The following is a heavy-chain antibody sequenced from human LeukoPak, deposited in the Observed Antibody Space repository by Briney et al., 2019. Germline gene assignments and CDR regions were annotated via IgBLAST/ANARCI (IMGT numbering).Heavy chain of an antibody. D-gene: IGHD3-22*01. V-gene: IGHV4-61*01. CDR2: IYYSGST. CDR1: GGSISSSSYH. Sequence: PSETLSLTCTVSGGSISSSSYHWRWIRQPPGTGLECIGYIYYSGSTHYNPSLKSRVTISVNTSKNQFSLKLSSVTAADTAVYFCARARNYYDSSDYYYEGDAFDIWGQGTMVTVSS. J-gene: IGHJ3*02. CDR3: ARARNYYDSSDYYYEGDAFDI.